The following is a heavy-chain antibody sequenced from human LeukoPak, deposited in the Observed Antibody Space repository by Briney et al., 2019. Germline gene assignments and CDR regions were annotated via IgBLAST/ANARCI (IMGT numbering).Heavy chain of an antibody. V-gene: IGHV3-53*04. CDR1: GFNVSSNY. CDR3: ASHNTYGGGDCYPFDY. D-gene: IGHD2-21*02. Sequence: GGSLRLSCAASGFNVSSNYMSWVRQAPGKGLEWVSVIYDGGGTYYADSVKGRFTISRHNSKNTLYLEMNSLRAEDTAVYYCASHNTYGGGDCYPFDYGGQGTRVTVSS. J-gene: IGHJ4*02. CDR2: IYDGGGT.